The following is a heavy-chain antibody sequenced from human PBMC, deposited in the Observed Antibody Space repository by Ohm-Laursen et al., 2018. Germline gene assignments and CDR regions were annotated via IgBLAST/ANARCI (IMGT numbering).Heavy chain of an antibody. Sequence: TLSLTCNVSGGSISNYYWSWIRRPAGKGLEWVGRMYSSGSTNYNPSLKSRVTMSFDTSKNQFSLKLSSVTAADTAVYYCARGYYGRGDSWGQGTLVTVSS. D-gene: IGHD3-10*01. CDR1: GGSISNYY. V-gene: IGHV4-4*07. J-gene: IGHJ4*02. CDR3: ARGYYGRGDS. CDR2: MYSSGST.